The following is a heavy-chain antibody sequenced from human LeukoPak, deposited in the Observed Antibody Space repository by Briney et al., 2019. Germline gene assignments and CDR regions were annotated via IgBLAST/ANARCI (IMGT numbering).Heavy chain of an antibody. CDR2: INHSGST. CDR1: GGSFSGYY. CDR3: ARDYYGDYGDY. D-gene: IGHD4-17*01. J-gene: IGHJ4*02. V-gene: IGHV4-34*01. Sequence: SETLSLTCAVYGGSFSGYYWSWIRQPPGKGLEWIGEINHSGSTNYNPSLKSRGTISVDTSKNQFSLKLSSVTAADTAVYYCARDYYGDYGDYWGQGTLVTVSS.